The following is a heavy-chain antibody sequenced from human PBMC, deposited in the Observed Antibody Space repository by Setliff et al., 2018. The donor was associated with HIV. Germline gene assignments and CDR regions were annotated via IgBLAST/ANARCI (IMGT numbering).Heavy chain of an antibody. J-gene: IGHJ3*02. CDR3: ARRQGEYDAQPGAFDI. CDR2: ISYDGINK. V-gene: IGHV3-30*03. CDR1: GLTFSRYG. Sequence: GWSLRLSCEASGLTFSRYGMHWVRQAPGKGLEWVTVISYDGINKYYADSVKGRFIISRDNSRNTLYLQMNSLRVDDTAVYYCARRQGEYDAQPGAFDIWGQGTTVTVSS. D-gene: IGHD3-16*01.